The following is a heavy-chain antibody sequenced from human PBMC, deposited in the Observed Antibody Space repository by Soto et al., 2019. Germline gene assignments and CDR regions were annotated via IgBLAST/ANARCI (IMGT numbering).Heavy chain of an antibody. D-gene: IGHD3-10*01. J-gene: IGHJ4*02. V-gene: IGHV1-18*01. CDR3: ASGWFGEFVYQFDY. Sequence: ASVTVSCKPSGYTFTSYGITWVRQAHGQGLEWMGWISAYNGNTNYAQKFQGRVTMTTDTSTSTAYMELRSLGSDDTAVYYCASGWFGEFVYQFDYWGQGTLVTVSS. CDR2: ISAYNGNT. CDR1: GYTFTSYG.